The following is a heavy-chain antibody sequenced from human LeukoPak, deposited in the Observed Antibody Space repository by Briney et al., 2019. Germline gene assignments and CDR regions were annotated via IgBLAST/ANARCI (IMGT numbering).Heavy chain of an antibody. CDR1: GGSFSGYY. D-gene: IGHD1-7*01. Sequence: SETLSLTCAVYGGSFSGYYWSWIRQPPGKGLEWIGEINHSGSTNYNPSLKSRVTISVDTSKNQFSLKLSSVTAADTAVYYCAREVCYNWNSVDYFDYWGQGTLVTVSS. CDR3: AREVCYNWNSVDYFDY. CDR2: INHSGST. J-gene: IGHJ4*02. V-gene: IGHV4-34*01.